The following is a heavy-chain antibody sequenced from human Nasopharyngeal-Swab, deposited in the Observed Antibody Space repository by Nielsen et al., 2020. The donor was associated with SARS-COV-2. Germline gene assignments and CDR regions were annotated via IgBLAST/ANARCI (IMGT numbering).Heavy chain of an antibody. CDR1: GDSVSSNSTA. Sequence: SCAISGDSVSSNSTAWNWNRQSPSRGLEWLGRTYYRSKWYNDYAVSVKSRITINPDTSKNQFSLQLNSVTPEDTAVYYCAREVSIVVVPAYYYGMDVWGQGTTVTVSS. J-gene: IGHJ6*02. V-gene: IGHV6-1*01. CDR3: AREVSIVVVPAYYYGMDV. CDR2: TYYRSKWYN. D-gene: IGHD2-2*01.